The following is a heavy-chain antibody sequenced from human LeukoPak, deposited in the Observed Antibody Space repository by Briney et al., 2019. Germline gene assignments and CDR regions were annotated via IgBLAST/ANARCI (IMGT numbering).Heavy chain of an antibody. CDR3: ARGCGGSPSCYIIDY. Sequence: GGSLRLSCAASGFTFSNHGMHWVRQAPGKGLEWVAVISDDGSNKNYADSVKGRFTISRENFKNTLYLQMTSLRAEDTAVYYCARGCGGSPSCYIIDYWGQGTLVTVSS. V-gene: IGHV3-33*01. D-gene: IGHD2-2*01. CDR2: ISDDGSNK. J-gene: IGHJ4*02. CDR1: GFTFSNHG.